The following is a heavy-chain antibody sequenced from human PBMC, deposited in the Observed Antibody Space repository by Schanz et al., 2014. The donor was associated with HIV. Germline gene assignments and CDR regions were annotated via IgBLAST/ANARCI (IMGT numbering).Heavy chain of an antibody. D-gene: IGHD4-17*01. CDR1: GFTFSSYA. CDR2: ISGSGGST. Sequence: VHLVESGGGLVKPGRSLRLSCAASGFTFSSYAMSWVRQAPGKGLEWVSSISGSGGSTYYADSVKGRFTISRGNSKNTLYLQRNSLRAEDTAVYYCAKGGFYGDYVSYYYGLDVWGQGTTVTVSS. V-gene: IGHV3-23*04. CDR3: AKGGFYGDYVSYYYGLDV. J-gene: IGHJ6*02.